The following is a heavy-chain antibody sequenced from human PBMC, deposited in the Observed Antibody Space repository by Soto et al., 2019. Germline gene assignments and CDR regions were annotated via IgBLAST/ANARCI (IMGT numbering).Heavy chain of an antibody. Sequence: GGSLRLSCAASGFTFSSYGMHWVRQAPGKGLEWVAVIWYDGSNKYYADSVKGRFTISRDNSKNTLYLQMNSLRAEDTAVYYCARDLSSYCSGGSCGSDAFDIWGQGTMVTVSS. D-gene: IGHD2-15*01. CDR1: GFTFSSYG. J-gene: IGHJ3*02. CDR2: IWYDGSNK. CDR3: ARDLSSYCSGGSCGSDAFDI. V-gene: IGHV3-33*01.